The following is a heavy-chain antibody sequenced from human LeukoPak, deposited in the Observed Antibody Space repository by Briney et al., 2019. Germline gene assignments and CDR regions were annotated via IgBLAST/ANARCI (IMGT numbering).Heavy chain of an antibody. CDR2: ISTDGSSN. D-gene: IGHD5-12*01. J-gene: IGHJ4*02. CDR3: ARDRSSYEYYFDY. V-gene: IGHV3-74*01. Sequence: PGGSLRLSCAASGFTFSGYWMHWVRQAPGKGLVWVSRISTDGSSNTYADSVKGRFTISRDNSKNTLYLQMSSLRAEDTAVYYCARDRSSYEYYFDYWGQGTLVTVSS. CDR1: GFTFSGYW.